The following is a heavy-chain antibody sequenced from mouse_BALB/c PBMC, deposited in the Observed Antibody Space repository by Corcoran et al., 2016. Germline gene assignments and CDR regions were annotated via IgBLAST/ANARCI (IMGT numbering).Heavy chain of an antibody. CDR1: GFNIKDTY. D-gene: IGHD2-2*01. CDR2: IDPANGNT. Sequence: EVQLQQSGAELVKPGASVKLSCTASGFNIKDTYMHWVKQRPEQGLEWIGRIDPANGNTKYDPKFQGKATITADTSSNTAYLQLSSLTSEDTAGYYCARGGGYPAWFAYWGQGTLVTVSA. CDR3: ARGGGYPAWFAY. V-gene: IGHV14-3*02. J-gene: IGHJ3*01.